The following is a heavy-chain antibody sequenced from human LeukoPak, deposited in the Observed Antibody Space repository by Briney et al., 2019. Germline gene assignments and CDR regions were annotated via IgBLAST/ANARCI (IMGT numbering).Heavy chain of an antibody. Sequence: GGSLRLSCAASGFTFSSYWMHWVRQAPGKGLVWVSRINTDGSSTSYADSVKGRFTISRDNAKNTLYLQMNSLRAEDTAVYYCARDLEILKVAARPPFEGYWGQGTLVTVSS. CDR3: ARDLEILKVAARPPFEGY. J-gene: IGHJ4*02. V-gene: IGHV3-74*01. CDR2: INTDGSST. CDR1: GFTFSSYW. D-gene: IGHD6-6*01.